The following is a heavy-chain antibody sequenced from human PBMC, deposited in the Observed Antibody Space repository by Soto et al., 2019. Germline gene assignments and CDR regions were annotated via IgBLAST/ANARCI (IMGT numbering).Heavy chain of an antibody. V-gene: IGHV1-69*08. Sequence: ASVKVSCTASGGSFSSYIVNWVRQAPGQGLEWMGRIIPMGDTVNYAQKSQGRVTITADKSTTTVYVEVSSLTSDDTAVYYCAREGPQSRLEYWGQGTLVTVS. CDR2: IIPMGDTV. CDR1: GGSFSSYI. J-gene: IGHJ4*02. CDR3: AREGPQSRLEY.